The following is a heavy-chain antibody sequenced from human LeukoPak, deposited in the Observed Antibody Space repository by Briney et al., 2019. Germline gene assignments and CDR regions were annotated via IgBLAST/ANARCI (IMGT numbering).Heavy chain of an antibody. CDR1: GFTFRNYA. D-gene: IGHD3-10*01. CDR3: TRDALFGSGRTHLDF. Sequence: GGSLRLSCAASGFTFRNYAMHWIREGPGKGLEWGAVILYDGSIKYYADSLKGRFTISRDNSKSSLSLQMNSLNVDDTGVYFCTRDALFGSGRTHLDFWSQGTLVSVSS. CDR2: ILYDGSIK. J-gene: IGHJ4*02. V-gene: IGHV3-30*14.